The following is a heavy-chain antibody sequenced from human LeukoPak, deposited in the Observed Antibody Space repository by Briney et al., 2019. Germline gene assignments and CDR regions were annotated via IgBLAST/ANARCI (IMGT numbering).Heavy chain of an antibody. CDR1: GFTFSSYA. CDR3: TRVGYIDEGIDY. D-gene: IGHD5-24*01. V-gene: IGHV3-7*04. CDR2: IKQDGSKK. Sequence: GGSLRLSCAASGFTFSSYAMNWVRQAPGKGLEWVANIKQDGSKKSYVDSVKGRFTISRDNAKNSLYLQMNSLRAEDTAIYYCTRVGYIDEGIDYWGQGTLVTVSS. J-gene: IGHJ4*02.